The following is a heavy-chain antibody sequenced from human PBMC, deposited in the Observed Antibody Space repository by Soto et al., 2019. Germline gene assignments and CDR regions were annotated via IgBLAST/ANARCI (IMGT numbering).Heavy chain of an antibody. J-gene: IGHJ4*02. CDR3: ARGVYSSRPNDY. D-gene: IGHD6-19*01. CDR1: GGTFSSYA. CDR2: IIPIFGTA. V-gene: IGHV1-69*12. Sequence: QVQLVQSGAEVKKPGSSVKVSCKASGGTFSSYAISWVRQAPGQGLEWMGGIIPIFGTANYAQKFQGRVTIXAXXSTSTAYMELSSLSSEDTAVYYCARGVYSSRPNDYWGQGTLVTVSS.